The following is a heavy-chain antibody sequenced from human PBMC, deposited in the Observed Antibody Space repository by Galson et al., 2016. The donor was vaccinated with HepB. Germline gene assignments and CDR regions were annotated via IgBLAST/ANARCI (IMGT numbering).Heavy chain of an antibody. D-gene: IGHD3-3*01. Sequence: SLRLSCAASGFTFSSYGMHWVRQAPGKGLEWVAVISYDGSNKYYADSVKGRFTTSRDTSKNTLYLQMNSLRAEDTAVYYCAKGYYDFWSGYYTYFDYWGQGTLVTVSS. CDR2: ISYDGSNK. J-gene: IGHJ4*02. CDR1: GFTFSSYG. V-gene: IGHV3-30*18. CDR3: AKGYYDFWSGYYTYFDY.